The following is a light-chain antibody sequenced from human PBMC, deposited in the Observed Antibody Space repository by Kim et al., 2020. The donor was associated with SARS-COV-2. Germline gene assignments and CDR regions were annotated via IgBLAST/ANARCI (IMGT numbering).Light chain of an antibody. CDR3: CSYAGSYRV. J-gene: IGLJ1*01. Sequence: GQSVTISCTGTSSDVGGYNYVSWYQQHPGKAPKRMIYDVSKRPSGVPDRFSGSKSGNTASLTISGLQAEDEADYYCCSYAGSYRVFGTGTKVTVL. CDR2: DVS. CDR1: SSDVGGYNY. V-gene: IGLV2-11*01.